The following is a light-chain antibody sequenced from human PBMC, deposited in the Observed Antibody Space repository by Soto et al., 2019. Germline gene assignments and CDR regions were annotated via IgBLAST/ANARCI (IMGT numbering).Light chain of an antibody. CDR1: QDSSNY. J-gene: IGKJ2*01. CDR3: QQYDNLPYT. CDR2: DAS. Sequence: DIQMTQSPSSLSVSVGDRVTITCQASQDSSNYLNWYQQKPGKAPKLLIYDASNLQTGVPSRFSGSGSGTDFSFTICSLQPEDIATYYCQQYDNLPYTFGQGTKLEIK. V-gene: IGKV1-33*01.